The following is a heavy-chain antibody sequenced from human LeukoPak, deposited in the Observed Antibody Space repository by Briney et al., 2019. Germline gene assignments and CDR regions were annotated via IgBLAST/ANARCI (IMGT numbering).Heavy chain of an antibody. D-gene: IGHD3-22*01. CDR3: AKDSEMIVVVTTDY. CDR1: GFAFSSYA. CDR2: ISGSGGST. J-gene: IGHJ4*02. Sequence: GSLRLSCAASGFAFSSYAMSWVRPAPGKGLEWVSAISGSGGSTYYADSVKGRFTISRDNSKNTLYLQMNSLRAEDTAVYYCAKDSEMIVVVTTDYWGQGTLVTVSS. V-gene: IGHV3-23*01.